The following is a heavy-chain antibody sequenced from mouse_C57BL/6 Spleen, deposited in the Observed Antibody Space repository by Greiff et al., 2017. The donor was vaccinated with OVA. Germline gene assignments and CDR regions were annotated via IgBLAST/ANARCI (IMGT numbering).Heavy chain of an antibody. J-gene: IGHJ1*03. CDR1: GYTFTDYN. D-gene: IGHD4-1*01. Sequence: EVQLQQSGPELVKPGASVKIPCKASGYTFTDYNMDWVKQSHGKSLEWIGDINPNNGGTIYNQKFKGKATLTVDKSSSTAYMELRSLTSEDTAVYYCARSWENWDGGYFDVWGTGTTVTVSS. CDR3: ARSWENWDGGYFDV. CDR2: INPNNGGT. V-gene: IGHV1-18*01.